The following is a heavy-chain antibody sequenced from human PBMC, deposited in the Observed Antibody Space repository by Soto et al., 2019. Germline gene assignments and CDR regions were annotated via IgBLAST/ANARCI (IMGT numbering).Heavy chain of an antibody. J-gene: IGHJ4*02. D-gene: IGHD6-19*01. V-gene: IGHV4-59*01. CDR1: DGSISSYY. Sequence: PSETLSLTCTVSDGSISSYYWGWIRQPPGKGLEWVGQIHYSGSTNYNPSLKSRVTISVDTSKNQFSLNLRSVTAADTALYFCVRGTGGWYFDYWGQGTLVTVSS. CDR3: VRGTGGWYFDY. CDR2: IHYSGST.